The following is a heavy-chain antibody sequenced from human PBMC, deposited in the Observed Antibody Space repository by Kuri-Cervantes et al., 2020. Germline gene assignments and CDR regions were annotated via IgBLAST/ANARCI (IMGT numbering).Heavy chain of an antibody. J-gene: IGHJ4*02. Sequence: GSLRLSCTVSSYSISSGSYWAWIRQSPGKGLQWIGSLYHSGSTYHTPSLKGRVTIAGDASKNQFSLRLSSVTAADTAFYYCAKGSSGYIVYWGQGTLVTVSS. CDR3: AKGSSGYIVY. V-gene: IGHV4-38-2*02. CDR2: LYHSGST. CDR1: SYSISSGSY. D-gene: IGHD5-12*01.